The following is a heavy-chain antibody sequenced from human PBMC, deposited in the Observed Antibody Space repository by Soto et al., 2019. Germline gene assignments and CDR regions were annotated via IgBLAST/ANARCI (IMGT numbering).Heavy chain of an antibody. J-gene: IGHJ6*02. CDR2: ICYSGST. CDR3: ARDYSTTIFCHYGMDV. CDR1: GDFITSYY. V-gene: IGHV4-59*01. Sequence: QVQLQESGPGLVKPSETLSLTCIVSGDFITSYYWSWIRQPPGKGLEWIGHICYSGSTTYNPSLKRRVTISIDTSKNQFSLRLSSMTAADTAVYYCARDYSTTIFCHYGMDVWGQGSTVTVSS. D-gene: IGHD6-13*01.